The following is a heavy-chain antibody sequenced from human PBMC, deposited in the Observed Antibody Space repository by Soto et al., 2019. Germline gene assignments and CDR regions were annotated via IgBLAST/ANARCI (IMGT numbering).Heavy chain of an antibody. CDR2: IYHSGNT. Sequence: SSETLSLTCTVSCASVGSGGYYWSWIRQPPGKGLEWIAYIYHSGNTKYNPSLKNRVTISVDTSKNQFSLKLSSVTAADTAVYYCAREANCSGGSCSSSFWFDPWGRGTQVTVSS. V-gene: IGHV4-61*08. CDR3: AREANCSGGSCSSSFWFDP. J-gene: IGHJ5*02. CDR1: CASVGSGGYY. D-gene: IGHD2-15*01.